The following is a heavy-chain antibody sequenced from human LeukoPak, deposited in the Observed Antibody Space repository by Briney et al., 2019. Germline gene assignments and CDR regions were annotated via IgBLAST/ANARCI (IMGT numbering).Heavy chain of an antibody. CDR2: IYPGDSDT. CDR1: GYTFTSYW. CDR3: ARRSFPYYDFWSGPMDV. J-gene: IGHJ6*04. D-gene: IGHD3-3*01. Sequence: GESLKISCKGSGYTFTSYWIGWVRQMPGKGLECMGVIYPGDSDTRYSPSFQGQVTISADKSISTAYLQWSSLKASDTAMYYCARRSFPYYDFWSGPMDVWGKGTTVTVSS. V-gene: IGHV5-51*01.